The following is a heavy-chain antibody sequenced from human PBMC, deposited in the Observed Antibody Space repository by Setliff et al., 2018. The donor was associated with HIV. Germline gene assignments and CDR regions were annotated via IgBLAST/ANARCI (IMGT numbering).Heavy chain of an antibody. V-gene: IGHV3-23*01. CDR1: GFTFSTYA. CDR2: ISVSGSRT. J-gene: IGHJ6*02. CDR3: AKTSGTIPENYGMDV. Sequence: PGGSLRLSCAASGFTFSTYAMGWVRQVPGKGLDWVSFISVSGSRTYYADSMKGRFTISRDNSKNTLYLQMNSLRAEDTAVYYCAKTSGTIPENYGMDVWGQGTTVTVSS. D-gene: IGHD1-1*01.